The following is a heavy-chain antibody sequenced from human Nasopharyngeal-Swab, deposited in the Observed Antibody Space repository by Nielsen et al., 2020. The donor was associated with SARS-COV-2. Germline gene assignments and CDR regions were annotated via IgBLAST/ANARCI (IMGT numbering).Heavy chain of an antibody. V-gene: IGHV1-69*04. CDR3: ARDATYGQLGNFDY. Sequence: SVKVSCQASGYTFTKYAVLWVRQAPGQGLEWMGRIIPILGIANYAQKFQGRVTITADKSTSTAYMELSSLRSEDTAVYYCARDATYGQLGNFDYWGQGTLVTVSS. D-gene: IGHD6-13*01. CDR1: GYTFTKYA. CDR2: IIPILGIA. J-gene: IGHJ4*02.